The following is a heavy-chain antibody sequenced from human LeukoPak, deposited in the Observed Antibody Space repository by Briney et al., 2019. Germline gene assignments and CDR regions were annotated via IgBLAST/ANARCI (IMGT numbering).Heavy chain of an antibody. CDR2: IYYSGST. V-gene: IGHV4-39*07. J-gene: IGHJ4*02. Sequence: SETLSLTCSVSGDSISTSSYYWGWIRQPPGKGLEWIGSIYYSGSTYYNPSLKSRVTISVDTSKNQFSLKLSSVTAADTAVYYCASRLGGPDYWGQGTLVTVSS. D-gene: IGHD3-10*01. CDR1: GDSISTSSYY. CDR3: ASRLGGPDY.